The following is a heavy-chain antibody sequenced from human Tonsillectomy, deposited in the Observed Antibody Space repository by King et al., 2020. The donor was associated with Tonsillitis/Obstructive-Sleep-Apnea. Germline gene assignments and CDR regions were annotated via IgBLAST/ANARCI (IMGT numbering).Heavy chain of an antibody. CDR3: ARARYDFWSGYPGDFDY. D-gene: IGHD3-3*01. Sequence: PLQESGPGLVKPSETLSLTCTVSGGSISSYYWSWIRQPPGKGLEWIGYIYYSGSTNYNPSLKSRVTISVDTSKNQFSLKLSSVTAADTAVYYCARARYDFWSGYPGDFDYWGQGTLVTVSS. CDR1: GGSISSYY. V-gene: IGHV4-59*01. J-gene: IGHJ4*02. CDR2: IYYSGST.